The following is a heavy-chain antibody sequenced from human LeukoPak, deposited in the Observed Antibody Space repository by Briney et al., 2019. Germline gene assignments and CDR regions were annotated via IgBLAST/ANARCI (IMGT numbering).Heavy chain of an antibody. D-gene: IGHD6-13*01. J-gene: IGHJ1*01. Sequence: GGSLRLSCAASGFTFSSYAMSWDRQAPGKGLEWVSAISGSGGSTYYADSVKGRFTISRDNSKNTLYLQMNSLRAEDTAVYYCAKDWWIGSSGSGWGQGTLVTVSS. CDR1: GFTFSSYA. CDR2: ISGSGGST. V-gene: IGHV3-23*01. CDR3: AKDWWIGSSGSG.